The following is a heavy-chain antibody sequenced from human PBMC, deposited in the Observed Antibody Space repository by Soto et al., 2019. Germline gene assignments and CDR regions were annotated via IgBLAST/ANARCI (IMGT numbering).Heavy chain of an antibody. CDR2: INHSGST. V-gene: IGHV4-34*01. D-gene: IGHD3-16*01. CDR1: GGSFSGYY. J-gene: IGHJ4*02. CDR3: ARVYDYIDY. Sequence: SETLSLTCAVYGGSFSGYYWSWIRQPPGKGLEWIGEINHSGSTNYNPSLKSRVTISVDTSKNQFSLKLSSVTAADTAVYYCARVYDYIDYWGQGTLVTVSS.